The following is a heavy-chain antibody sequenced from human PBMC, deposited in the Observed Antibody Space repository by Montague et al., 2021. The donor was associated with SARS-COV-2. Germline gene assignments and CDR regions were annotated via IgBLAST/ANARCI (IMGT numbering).Heavy chain of an antibody. V-gene: IGHV4-39*01. CDR2: IYYNGNT. CDR3: AGLRIVFFVASTGRWVDP. Sequence: SETRSLTCTVSGRSISSSAYYWAWIRQPPGKALEWIGNIYYNGNTYYSPSLKSRVTISIDTSKNMFSLKLNSVTAADTSVYYCAGLRIVFFVASTGRWVDPWGHGTLVTVSS. J-gene: IGHJ5*02. D-gene: IGHD4-11*01. CDR1: GRSISSSAYY.